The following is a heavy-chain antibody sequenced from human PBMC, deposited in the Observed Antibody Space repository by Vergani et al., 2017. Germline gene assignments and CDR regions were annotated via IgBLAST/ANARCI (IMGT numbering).Heavy chain of an antibody. D-gene: IGHD3-9*01. CDR3: ARGDYGILTGYRY. Sequence: QVQVVQAGAEVKKSGASVKVSCNTSGYTFSNYYMHWVRPAPGQGLEWMGIINPSGGHTNYAQKFKGRVTMTRDTSTSTVYMELSILRSEDTAIYYCARGDYGILTGYRYWVQGTLVTVSA. CDR2: INPSGGHT. CDR1: GYTFSNYY. J-gene: IGHJ4*02. V-gene: IGHV1-46*03.